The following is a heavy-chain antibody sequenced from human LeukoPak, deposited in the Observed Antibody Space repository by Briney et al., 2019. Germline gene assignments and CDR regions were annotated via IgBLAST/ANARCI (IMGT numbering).Heavy chain of an antibody. V-gene: IGHV3-23*01. CDR1: GFTFSSYA. D-gene: IGHD1-26*01. J-gene: IGHJ4*02. CDR2: ISGSGGST. CDR3: AKGRGWELLRYYFDY. Sequence: GGSLRLSCAASGFTFSSYAMSWVRQAPGKGLEWVSAISGSGGSTYYADSVKGRFTISRDNSKNTLYLQMNSLRAEDTAVYYCAKGRGWELLRYYFDYWGQGTLVTVSS.